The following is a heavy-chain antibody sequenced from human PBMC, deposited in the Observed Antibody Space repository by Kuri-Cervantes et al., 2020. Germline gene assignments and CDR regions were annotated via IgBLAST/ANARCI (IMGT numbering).Heavy chain of an antibody. Sequence: ASVKVSCKASGYTFTSYYMHWVRQAPGQGLEWMGIVNLSGGSTSYAQKFQGRVTMTRDTSTSTVYMELSSLRSEDTAVYYCARDQYRAAMVRGVYPSSFDYWGQGTLVTVSS. V-gene: IGHV1-46*01. CDR3: ARDQYRAAMVRGVYPSSFDY. J-gene: IGHJ4*02. CDR1: GYTFTSYY. D-gene: IGHD3-10*01. CDR2: VNLSGGST.